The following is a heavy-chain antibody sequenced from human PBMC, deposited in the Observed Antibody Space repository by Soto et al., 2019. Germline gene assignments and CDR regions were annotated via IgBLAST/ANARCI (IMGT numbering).Heavy chain of an antibody. J-gene: IGHJ4*02. CDR1: GFTFSSYG. CDR2: ISYDGSNK. CDR3: AKDRSGRYFDY. V-gene: IGHV3-30*18. Sequence: GGSLRLSCAASGFTFSSYGMHWVRQAPGKGLEWVAVISYDGSNKYYADSVKGRFTISRDNSKNTLYLQMNSLRVEDTAVYYCAKDRSGRYFDYWGQGTLVTVSS.